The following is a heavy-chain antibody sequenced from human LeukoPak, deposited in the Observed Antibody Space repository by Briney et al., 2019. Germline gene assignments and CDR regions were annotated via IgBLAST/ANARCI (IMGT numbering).Heavy chain of an antibody. CDR1: GYTFTSYG. J-gene: IGHJ6*02. Sequence: GASVKVSCKASGYTFTSYGISWVRQAPGQGLEWMGWISAYNGNTNYAQKLQGRVTMTTDTSTSTAYMEPRSLRSDDTAVYYCARSCGGDCYTPLLRYGMDVWGQGTTVTVSS. D-gene: IGHD2-21*02. V-gene: IGHV1-18*01. CDR2: ISAYNGNT. CDR3: ARSCGGDCYTPLLRYGMDV.